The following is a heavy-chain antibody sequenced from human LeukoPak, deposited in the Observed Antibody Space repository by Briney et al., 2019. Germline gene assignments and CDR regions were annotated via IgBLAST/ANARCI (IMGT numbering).Heavy chain of an antibody. V-gene: IGHV4-34*01. J-gene: IGHJ5*02. Sequence: SETLSLTCAVYGGSFSGYYWSWIRQPPGKGLEWIGEINHSGSTNYNPSLKSRVTISVDTSKNQFSLKLSSVTAADTAVYYCARVARYCSSTSCYPFWFDPWGQGTLVTVSS. CDR3: ARVARYCSSTSCYPFWFDP. D-gene: IGHD2-2*01. CDR1: GGSFSGYY. CDR2: INHSGST.